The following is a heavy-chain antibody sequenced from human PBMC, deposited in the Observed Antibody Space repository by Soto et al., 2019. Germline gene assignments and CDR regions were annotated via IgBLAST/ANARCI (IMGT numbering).Heavy chain of an antibody. CDR3: ARDIWTGGS. D-gene: IGHD3-10*01. CDR2: IKQDGSEK. CDR1: GFTFSSYS. Sequence: GGSLRLSCAASGFTFSSYSMNWVRQAPGKGLEWVANIKQDGSEKYYVDSVKGRFTISRDNAKNSLYLQMNSLRAEDMAIYYCARDIWTGGSWGQGTLVTVSS. V-gene: IGHV3-7*01. J-gene: IGHJ5*02.